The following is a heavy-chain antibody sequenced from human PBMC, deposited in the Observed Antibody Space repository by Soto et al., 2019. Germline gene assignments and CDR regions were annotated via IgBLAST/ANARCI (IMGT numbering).Heavy chain of an antibody. CDR2: ISSSSSTI. V-gene: IGHV3-48*01. J-gene: IGHJ4*01. CDR1: GFTFSSYT. CDR3: ARAPSSGWHTFYFDL. Sequence: GGSLRLSCAASGFTFSSYTMNWVRQAPGKGLEWVSYISSSSSTIYYAESVKGRFTISRDNAKNSLHLQMNSLRAEDTAVYYCARAPSSGWHTFYFDLWGPGTQVTAPQ. D-gene: IGHD6-19*01.